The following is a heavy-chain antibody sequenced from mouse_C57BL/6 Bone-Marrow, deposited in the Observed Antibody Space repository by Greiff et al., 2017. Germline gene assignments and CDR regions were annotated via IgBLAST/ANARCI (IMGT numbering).Heavy chain of an antibody. Sequence: QVQLQQSGAELVRPGTSVKLSCKASGYTFTSYWMHWVKQRPGQGLEWIGVIDPSDSYTNYNQKFKGKATLTVDTSSSTAYMQLSSLTSEDSAVFYCARRGGYYGYWGQGTTLTVSS. CDR1: GYTFTSYW. D-gene: IGHD2-3*01. CDR2: IDPSDSYT. J-gene: IGHJ2*01. CDR3: ARRGGYYGY. V-gene: IGHV1-59*01.